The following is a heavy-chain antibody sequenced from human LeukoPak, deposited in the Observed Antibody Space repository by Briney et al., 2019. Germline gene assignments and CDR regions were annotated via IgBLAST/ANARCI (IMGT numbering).Heavy chain of an antibody. CDR3: AAWGYYFDY. CDR2: IYYSGST. CDR1: GGSINSYY. J-gene: IGHJ4*02. V-gene: IGHV4-59*01. Sequence: PSQTLSLTCTVSGGSINSYYWTWIRQPPGKGLEWIGYIYYSGSTHYNPSLNSRVTISMDTSKNHFSPKLSSVTAADTAVYYCAAWGYYFDYWGQGTLVTVSS. D-gene: IGHD7-27*01.